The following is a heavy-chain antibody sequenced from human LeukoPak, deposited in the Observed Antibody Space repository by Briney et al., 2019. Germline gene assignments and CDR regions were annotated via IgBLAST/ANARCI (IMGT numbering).Heavy chain of an antibody. CDR3: AKDRGNMGFAVDY. Sequence: PGGSPRLSCAASGFTFSSYGMHWVRQAPGKGLEWVAFIRYDGSNKYYADSVKGRFTISRDNSKNTLYLQMNSLRAEDTAVYYCAKDRGNMGFAVDYWGQGTLVTVSS. J-gene: IGHJ4*02. CDR1: GFTFSSYG. D-gene: IGHD4-23*01. V-gene: IGHV3-30*02. CDR2: IRYDGSNK.